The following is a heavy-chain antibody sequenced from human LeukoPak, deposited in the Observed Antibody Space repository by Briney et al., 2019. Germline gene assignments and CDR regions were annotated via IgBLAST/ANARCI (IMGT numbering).Heavy chain of an antibody. V-gene: IGHV4-59*08. CDR1: GGSISSYY. D-gene: IGHD3-22*01. CDR2: IYYGGST. CDR3: ARGVRYYDSSGQIDY. J-gene: IGHJ4*01. Sequence: KSSETLSLTCTVSGGSISSYYWSWIRQPPGKGLEWIGYIYYGGSTNYNPSLKSRVTISVDTSKNQFSLKLSSVTAADTAVYYCARGVRYYDSSGQIDYWGHGTLVTVSS.